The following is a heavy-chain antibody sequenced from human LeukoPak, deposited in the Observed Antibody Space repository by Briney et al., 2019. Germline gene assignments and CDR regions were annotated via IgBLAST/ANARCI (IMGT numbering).Heavy chain of an antibody. CDR1: GFTFSNHW. CDR3: ARGISMDV. Sequence: PGGSLRLSCAASGFTFSNHWIHWVRQAPGKGLVWVSRIKTDGSVTNYADSVEGRFTISRDTAKNTVYLQMNSLRVEETAIYYCARGISMDVWSQGTTVTVSS. CDR2: IKTDGSVT. V-gene: IGHV3-74*01. J-gene: IGHJ6*02.